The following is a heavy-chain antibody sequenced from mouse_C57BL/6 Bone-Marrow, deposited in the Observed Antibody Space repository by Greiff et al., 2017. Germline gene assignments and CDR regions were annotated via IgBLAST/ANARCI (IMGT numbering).Heavy chain of an antibody. CDR1: GYTFTSYW. D-gene: IGHD4-1*01. J-gene: IGHJ2*01. V-gene: IGHV1-55*01. CDR3: AREGETGTHFDY. CDR2: IYPGSGST. Sequence: QVQLQQPGAELVKPGASVKMSCKASGYTFTSYWITWVKQRPGQGLEWIGDIYPGSGSTNYNEKFKSKATLTVDTSSSTAYMQLSSLTSEDSAVYYCAREGETGTHFDYWGQGNTLTVSS.